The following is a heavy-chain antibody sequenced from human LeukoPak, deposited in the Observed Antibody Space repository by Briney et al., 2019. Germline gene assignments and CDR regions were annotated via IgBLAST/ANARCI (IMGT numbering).Heavy chain of an antibody. J-gene: IGHJ4*02. D-gene: IGHD3-16*02. CDR2: IYHSGST. V-gene: IGHV4-4*02. Sequence: PSETLSLTCAVSGGSISSSNWWSWVRQPPGKGLEWIGEIYHSGSTNYNPSLKSRVTMSVDKSKNQFSLKLSSVTAADTAVYYCARVESYRHVDYWGQGTLVTVSS. CDR3: ARVESYRHVDY. CDR1: GGSISSSNW.